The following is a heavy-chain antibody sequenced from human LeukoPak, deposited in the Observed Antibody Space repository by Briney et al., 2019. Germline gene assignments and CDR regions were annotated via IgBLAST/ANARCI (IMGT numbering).Heavy chain of an antibody. CDR1: GASMSNYY. D-gene: IGHD3-10*01. V-gene: IGHV4-59*08. CDR2: ISDSGSD. Sequence: SETLSLTCTLSGASMSNYYWSWLRQPPGKRPEWMAYISDSGSDIYNPSLKSRVAISVDTSKNQFSLKVTSVTAADTAVYFCARHRRNYYGTGGSPFDFWGQGILVTVSS. J-gene: IGHJ4*02. CDR3: ARHRRNYYGTGGSPFDF.